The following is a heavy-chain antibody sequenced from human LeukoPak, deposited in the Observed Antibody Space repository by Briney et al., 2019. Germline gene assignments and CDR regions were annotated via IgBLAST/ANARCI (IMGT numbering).Heavy chain of an antibody. CDR3: ARGLPFFIRDYYTYYFDY. Sequence: SETLSLTCTVSGGSINNYYWNWIRQVPGKGLEWIGYIYYSGSTNYNPSLKSRVTISVDTSKNQFSLKLSSVTAADTAVYYCARGLPFFIRDYYTYYFDYWGQGTLVTVSS. V-gene: IGHV4-59*01. CDR2: IYYSGST. J-gene: IGHJ4*02. D-gene: IGHD3-3*01. CDR1: GGSINNYY.